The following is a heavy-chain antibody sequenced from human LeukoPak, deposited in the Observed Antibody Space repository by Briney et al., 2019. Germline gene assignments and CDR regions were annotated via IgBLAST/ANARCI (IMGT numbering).Heavy chain of an antibody. J-gene: IGHJ5*02. CDR1: GYTFTGYY. V-gene: IGHV1-2*02. D-gene: IGHD2-21*02. CDR3: ARNGAGHCGGDCPYNWFDP. Sequence: GASVKVSCKASGYTFTGYYMHWVRQAPGQGLEWMGWINPNSGGTNYAQKFQGRVTMTRDTSISTAYMELSRLRSDDTAVYYCARNGAGHCGGDCPYNWFDPWGQGTLVTVSS. CDR2: INPNSGGT.